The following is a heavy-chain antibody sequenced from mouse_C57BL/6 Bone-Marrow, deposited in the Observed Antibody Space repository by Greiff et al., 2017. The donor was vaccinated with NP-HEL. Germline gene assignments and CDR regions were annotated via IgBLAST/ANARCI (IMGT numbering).Heavy chain of an antibody. Sequence: QVQLQQSGPGLVQPSQCLSITCTVSGFSFTSYGVHWVRQSPGKGLEWLGVIWSGGSTDYYAAFISSLSISKNNSKSKVFMKMNSLQADDTAIYYCARVFAYWGQGTLVTVSA. CDR2: IWSGGST. J-gene: IGHJ3*01. V-gene: IGHV2-2*01. CDR3: ARVFAY. CDR1: GFSFTSYG.